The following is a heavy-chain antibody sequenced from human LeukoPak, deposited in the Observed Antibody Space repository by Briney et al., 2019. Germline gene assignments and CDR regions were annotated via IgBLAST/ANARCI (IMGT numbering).Heavy chain of an antibody. J-gene: IGHJ5*02. D-gene: IGHD4-11*01. CDR1: GGSISSYY. Sequence: SETLSLTCTVSGGSISSYYWSWIRQPPGKGLEWIGYIYYSGSTNYNPSLKSRVTISVDTSKNQFSLKLSSVTAADTAVYYCAREPTRENWFDPWGQGTLVTVSS. V-gene: IGHV4-59*12. CDR2: IYYSGST. CDR3: AREPTRENWFDP.